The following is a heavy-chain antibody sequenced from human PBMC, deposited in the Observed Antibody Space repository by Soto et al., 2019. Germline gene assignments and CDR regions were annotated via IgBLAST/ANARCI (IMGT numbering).Heavy chain of an antibody. D-gene: IGHD6-19*01. V-gene: IGHV1-3*01. J-gene: IGHJ4*02. CDR3: ARGDTSVSFYYFAY. Sequence: KFQGRVTITRDTSASIAYMELSSLRSEDTAVYYCARGDTSVSFYYFAYWGQGTPVTVSS.